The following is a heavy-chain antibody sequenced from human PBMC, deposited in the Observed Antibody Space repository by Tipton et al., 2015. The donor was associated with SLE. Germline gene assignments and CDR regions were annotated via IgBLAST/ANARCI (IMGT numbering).Heavy chain of an antibody. CDR2: ISYNSGTM. V-gene: IGHV3-9*01. CDR1: GFSIDDYA. J-gene: IGHJ4*02. Sequence: SLRLSCTASGFSIDDYAMHWVRQAPGKGLEWVSGISYNSGTMGYADSVKGRFIISRDNAKNSLYLQMNSLRPEDTAFYHCASAYDSSGYYYHFDYWGQGTLVTVS. D-gene: IGHD3-22*01. CDR3: ASAYDSSGYYYHFDY.